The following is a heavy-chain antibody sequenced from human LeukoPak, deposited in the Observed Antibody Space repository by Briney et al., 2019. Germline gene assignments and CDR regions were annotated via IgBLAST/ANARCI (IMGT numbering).Heavy chain of an antibody. Sequence: LETLSLTRTVSGDSLNTYYWTWIRQPAGKELDWIGFGESIGTSHYNPSHKSRVSIPIDTSKNQFSLALTSVTPADTAVYYCARVVRGVVTSNWCDPWGPGSLVSVSS. CDR2: GESIGTS. CDR3: ARVVRGVVTSNWCDP. CDR1: GDSLNTYY. D-gene: IGHD2-21*02. V-gene: IGHV4-59*01. J-gene: IGHJ5*02.